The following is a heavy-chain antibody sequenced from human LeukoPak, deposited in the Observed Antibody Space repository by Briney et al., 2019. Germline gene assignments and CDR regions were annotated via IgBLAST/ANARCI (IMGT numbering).Heavy chain of an antibody. Sequence: GGSLRLSCAASGFTFGNYGMSWVRQAPGKGLEWVSGINWNGGSTGYADSVEGRFTISRDNAKNSLYLQMNSLRAEDTAVYYCAELGITMIGGVWGKGTTVTISS. CDR2: INWNGGST. V-gene: IGHV3-20*04. CDR1: GFTFGNYG. J-gene: IGHJ6*04. CDR3: AELGITMIGGV. D-gene: IGHD3-10*02.